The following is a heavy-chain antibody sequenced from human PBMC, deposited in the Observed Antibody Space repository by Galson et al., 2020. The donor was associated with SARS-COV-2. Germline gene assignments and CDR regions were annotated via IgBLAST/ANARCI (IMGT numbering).Heavy chain of an antibody. Sequence: GGSLRLSCAASGFTFTKYWMAWVRQAPGKGLEWVADIQQYGGEARYVESVKGRFTISRDNAENALYLQRTSLRAEDTAVYYCARDLWGRHYDSNTGYYNDGFDLWGRGTLVTVSS. CDR1: GFTFTKYW. CDR3: ARDLWGRHYDSNTGYYNDGFDL. D-gene: IGHD3-9*01. CDR2: IQQYGGEA. V-gene: IGHV3-7*01. J-gene: IGHJ2*01.